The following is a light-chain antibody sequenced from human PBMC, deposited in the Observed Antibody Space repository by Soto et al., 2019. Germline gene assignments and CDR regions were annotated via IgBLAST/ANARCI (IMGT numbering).Light chain of an antibody. Sequence: EIVLTQSPGTLCLSPGERATLSCRASQNVGSRYLAWYQQKPGQAPRLLIYGTSNRATGIPDRFSGSGSGTDFSLTISSLEPGDLAVYYCQQYGSSPRTFGQGTKVDIK. J-gene: IGKJ1*01. CDR1: QNVGSRY. CDR2: GTS. CDR3: QQYGSSPRT. V-gene: IGKV3-20*01.